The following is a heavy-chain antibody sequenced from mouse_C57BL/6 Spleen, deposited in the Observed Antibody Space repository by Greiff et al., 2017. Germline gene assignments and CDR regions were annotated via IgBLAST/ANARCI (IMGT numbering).Heavy chain of an antibody. CDR1: GYTFTGYW. J-gene: IGHJ2*01. Sequence: VQLQQSGAELMKPGASVKLSCKATGYTFTGYWIEWVKQRPGHGLEWIGEILPGSSSTNYNEKFKGKATFTADTSSNTAYMQLSSLTTEDSAIYYCARIATRSYFDYWGQGTTLTVSS. CDR2: ILPGSSST. D-gene: IGHD1-1*01. CDR3: ARIATRSYFDY. V-gene: IGHV1-9*01.